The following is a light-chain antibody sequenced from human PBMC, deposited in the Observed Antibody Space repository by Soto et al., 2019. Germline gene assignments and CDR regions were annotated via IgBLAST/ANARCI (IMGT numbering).Light chain of an antibody. CDR2: GAS. CDR1: QSVSSN. Sequence: EIVMTQSPATLSVSPGERATLSCRASQSVSSNLARYQQKPGQAPRLLIYGASTRATGIPARFSGSWSGTEFTLTISSLQSEDLAVYYCQQYNNWPPLTFDGGTKVEIK. CDR3: QQYNNWPPLT. V-gene: IGKV3-15*01. J-gene: IGKJ4*02.